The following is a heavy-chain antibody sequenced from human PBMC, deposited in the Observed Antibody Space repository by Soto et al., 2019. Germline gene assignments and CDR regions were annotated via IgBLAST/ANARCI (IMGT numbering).Heavy chain of an antibody. V-gene: IGHV3-23*01. J-gene: IGHJ6*02. Sequence: GGSLRLSCAAFGFTSRSYAMSWVRQAPGKGLEWVSALTDSGGSTYYADSVQGRFTISRDNSKNTLYLQMNSLGAEDTAVYYCAKDYSSTWYPGHGMGVWGQGTTVTVSS. CDR3: AKDYSSTWYPGHGMGV. D-gene: IGHD6-13*01. CDR2: LTDSGGST. CDR1: GFTSRSYA.